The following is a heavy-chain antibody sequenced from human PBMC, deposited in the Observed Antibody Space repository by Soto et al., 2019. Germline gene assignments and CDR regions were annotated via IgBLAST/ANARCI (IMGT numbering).Heavy chain of an antibody. J-gene: IGHJ6*02. Sequence: QVPLVQSGAEVKKPGSSVKVSCKASGGTFSSYAISWVRQAPGQGLEWMGGIIPIFGTANYAQKFQGRVTITADESTSTAYMELSSLRSEDTAVYYCARDHGSGSYSYYYYYGMDVWGQGTTVTVSS. CDR3: ARDHGSGSYSYYYYYGMDV. V-gene: IGHV1-69*01. CDR1: GGTFSSYA. CDR2: IIPIFGTA. D-gene: IGHD3-10*01.